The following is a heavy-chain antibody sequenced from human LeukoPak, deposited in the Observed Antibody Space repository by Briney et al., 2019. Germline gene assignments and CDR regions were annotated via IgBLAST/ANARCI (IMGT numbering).Heavy chain of an antibody. D-gene: IGHD2-15*01. J-gene: IGHJ5*02. CDR1: GFTFSSYA. CDR3: AKTYCSGGSCYSYNWFDP. V-gene: IGHV3-23*01. CDR2: ISGSGGST. Sequence: GGSLRLSCAASGFTFSSYAMSWVRQTPGKGLEWVSTISGSGGSTYYADSVKGRFTNSRDNSKNTLFLQMNSLRAEDTAIYYCAKTYCSGGSCYSYNWFDPWGQGTLVAVSS.